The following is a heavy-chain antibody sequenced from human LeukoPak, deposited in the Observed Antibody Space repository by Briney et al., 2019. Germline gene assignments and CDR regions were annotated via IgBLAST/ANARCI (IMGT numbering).Heavy chain of an antibody. D-gene: IGHD6-6*01. Sequence: GSLRLSCAASGFTFSSYWMSWVRQAPGKGLEWVANIKQDGSEKYYVDSVKGRFTISRDNAKNSLYLQMNSLRAEDTAVYYCARDRPASSPRQGRFDYWGQGTLVTVSS. CDR3: ARDRPASSPRQGRFDY. CDR2: IKQDGSEK. V-gene: IGHV3-7*01. J-gene: IGHJ4*02. CDR1: GFTFSSYW.